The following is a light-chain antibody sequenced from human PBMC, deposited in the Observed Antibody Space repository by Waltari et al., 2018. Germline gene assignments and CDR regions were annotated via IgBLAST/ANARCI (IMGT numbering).Light chain of an antibody. V-gene: IGKV3-11*01. CDR2: DAY. CDR3: QQRFSWPT. J-gene: IGKJ1*01. Sequence: EIVLTQSPATLSLSPGERATLPCRDSQSVSSYLAWYQQKPGQAPRLLIYDAYNRATGIPDRFSGSGSGTDFTLTISSLEPEDFAVYYCQQRFSWPTFGQGAKVEIK. CDR1: QSVSSY.